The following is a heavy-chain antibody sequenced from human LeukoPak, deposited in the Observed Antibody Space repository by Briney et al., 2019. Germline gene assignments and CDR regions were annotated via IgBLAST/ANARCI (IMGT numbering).Heavy chain of an antibody. Sequence: GGSMRLSCAASGFTFSDYYMSWIRQAPGKGLEWVSGITGSGGSTYYAGSVKGRFTISRDNSKNTLYVQMNSLRAEDTAVYYCAKEVLYFGELLQAKYFDLWGRGTLVTVSS. J-gene: IGHJ2*01. D-gene: IGHD3-10*01. CDR1: GFTFSDYY. CDR2: ITGSGGST. CDR3: AKEVLYFGELLQAKYFDL. V-gene: IGHV3-23*01.